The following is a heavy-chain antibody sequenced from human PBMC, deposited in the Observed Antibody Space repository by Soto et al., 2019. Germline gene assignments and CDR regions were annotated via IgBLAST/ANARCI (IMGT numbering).Heavy chain of an antibody. J-gene: IGHJ4*02. D-gene: IGHD1-26*01. V-gene: IGHV3-48*02. CDR2: ISSNSATI. CDR1: GFSFSMYS. CDR3: AREGILGTRSVDY. Sequence: EVHLVESGGGVVQPGGSLRLSCAASGFSFSMYSMNWVRQAPGKGLEWVSYISSNSATIYDTDSGRGRFTISRGNAKNSLYMKMNSLRDEDTAVYYCAREGILGTRSVDYWGQGTLVTVSS.